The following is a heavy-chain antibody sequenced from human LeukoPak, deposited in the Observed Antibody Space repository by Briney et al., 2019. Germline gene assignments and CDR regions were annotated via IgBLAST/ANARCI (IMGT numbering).Heavy chain of an antibody. V-gene: IGHV3-74*03. J-gene: IGHJ4*02. Sequence: GGSLRLSCAASGLTFSSYWMHWVRQAPGKGLVWVSRINGDGSSTTYADSVKGRFTISRDNAKNTLYLQMNSLRAEDTAVYYCAKGGTTVVDYWGQGTLVTVSS. CDR1: GLTFSSYW. CDR2: INGDGSST. D-gene: IGHD4-23*01. CDR3: AKGGTTVVDY.